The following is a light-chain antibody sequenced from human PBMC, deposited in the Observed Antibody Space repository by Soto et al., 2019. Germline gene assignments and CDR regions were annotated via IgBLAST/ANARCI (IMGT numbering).Light chain of an antibody. CDR1: SSDVGNYNY. V-gene: IGLV2-14*01. CDR3: SSSTGSSTLAV. J-gene: IGLJ1*01. Sequence: QSALTQPASVSGSPGQSITISCTGTSSDVGNYNYVSWYQQHPGKAPKLLIYEVSNRPSGVSNRFSGSKSGNTASLTISGLQAEDEADYYCSSSTGSSTLAVFGTGTKLTVL. CDR2: EVS.